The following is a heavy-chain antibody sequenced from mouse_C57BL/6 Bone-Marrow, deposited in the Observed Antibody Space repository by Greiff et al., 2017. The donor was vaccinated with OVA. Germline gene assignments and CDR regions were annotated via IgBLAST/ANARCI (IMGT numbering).Heavy chain of an antibody. J-gene: IGHJ2*01. CDR1: GFTFSDYY. V-gene: IGHV5-12*01. CDR3: ARHENDYDYFDY. D-gene: IGHD2-4*01. Sequence: EVKLMESGGGLVQPGGSLKLSCAASGFTFSDYYMYWVRQTPEKRLEWVAYISNGGGSTYYPDTVKGRFTISRDNAKNTLYLQMSRLKSEDTAMYYCARHENDYDYFDYWGLGTTLTVSS. CDR2: ISNGGGST.